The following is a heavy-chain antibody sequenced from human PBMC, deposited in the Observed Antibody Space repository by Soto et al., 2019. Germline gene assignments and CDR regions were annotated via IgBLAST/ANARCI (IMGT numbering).Heavy chain of an antibody. CDR2: INSDGSST. D-gene: IGHD5-12*01. CDR1: GFTFSSYW. V-gene: IGHV3-74*01. CDR3: ARERGGYDYFDH. Sequence: GGSLRLSCAASGFTFSSYWMHWVRQAPGKGLVWVSRINSDGSSTSYADSVKGRFTISRDNAKNTLYLQMNSLRAEDTAVYYCARERGGYDYFDHWVQGTLVTVSS. J-gene: IGHJ4*02.